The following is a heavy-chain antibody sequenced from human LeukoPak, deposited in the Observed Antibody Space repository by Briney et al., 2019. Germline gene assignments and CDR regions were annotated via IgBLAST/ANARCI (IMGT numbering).Heavy chain of an antibody. J-gene: IGHJ4*02. CDR3: ARDYRSSTSCLFDY. D-gene: IGHD2-2*01. V-gene: IGHV1-2*06. CDR1: GYTITGYY. Sequence: GASVKVSCKASGYTITGYYMHWVRQAPGQGLEWMGRINPNSGGTNSAQKFQGRVAMTRDTSISTAFMELTRLRSDDTAVYYCARDYRSSTSCLFDYWGQGTLVTVSS. CDR2: INPNSGGT.